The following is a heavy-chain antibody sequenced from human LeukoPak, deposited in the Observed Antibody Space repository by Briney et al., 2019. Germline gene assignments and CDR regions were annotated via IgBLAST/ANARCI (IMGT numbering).Heavy chain of an antibody. V-gene: IGHV1-69*04. D-gene: IGHD2-2*01. CDR1: GGTFSSYA. Sequence: ASVKVSCKASGGTFSSYAISWVRQAPGQGPEWMGRIIPIFGIANYAQKFQGRVTITADKSTSTAYMELSSLRSEDTAVYYCARPHCSSTGCYPPSDYYYGMDVWGQGTTVTVSS. J-gene: IGHJ6*02. CDR3: ARPHCSSTGCYPPSDYYYGMDV. CDR2: IIPIFGIA.